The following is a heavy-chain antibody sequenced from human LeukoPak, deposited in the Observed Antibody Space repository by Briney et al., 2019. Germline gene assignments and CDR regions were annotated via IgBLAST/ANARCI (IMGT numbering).Heavy chain of an antibody. Sequence: GGSLRLSCAASGFTFSSYSMNWVRQAPGKGLDWVSYISSSSSTIYYADSVKGRFTISRDNAKNSLYLQMNSLRAEDTAVYYCARGVIYCSSTSCYSYYYYYMDVWGKGTTVTVSS. CDR1: GFTFSSYS. V-gene: IGHV3-48*01. J-gene: IGHJ6*03. CDR2: ISSSSSTI. D-gene: IGHD2-2*01. CDR3: ARGVIYCSSTSCYSYYYYYMDV.